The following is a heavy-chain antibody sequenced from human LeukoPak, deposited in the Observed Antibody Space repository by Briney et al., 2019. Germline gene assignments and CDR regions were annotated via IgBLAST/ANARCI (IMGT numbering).Heavy chain of an antibody. V-gene: IGHV1-8*01. J-gene: IGHJ4*02. Sequence: ASVKVSCKPSGYTFTSYDINWLRQASEQGLEWMGWMNPNSGNTGYAQKFQGRFTMTWDTSITTAYMELSSLRSEDTAVYYCAREYRHQPDWGQGTLVTVSS. CDR2: MNPNSGNT. CDR3: AREYRHQPD. CDR1: GYTFTSYD. D-gene: IGHD5-12*01.